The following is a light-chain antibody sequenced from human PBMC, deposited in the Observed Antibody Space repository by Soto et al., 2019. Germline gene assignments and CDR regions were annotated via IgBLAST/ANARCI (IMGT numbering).Light chain of an antibody. CDR3: QQCFNRQVT. J-gene: IGKJ5*01. CDR1: QSVGGTY. Sequence: IVLTQSPSTLSFSPGERATLSCRASQSVGGTYLAWYQQKPGQAPRLLIHGASTRATGFPARFSGSGSGTEFTITISITESEDFAVDYSQQCFNRQVTFGQGTRLEIK. CDR2: GAS. V-gene: IGKV3-20*01.